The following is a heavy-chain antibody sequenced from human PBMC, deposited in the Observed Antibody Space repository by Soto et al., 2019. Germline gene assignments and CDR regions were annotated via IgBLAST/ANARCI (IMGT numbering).Heavy chain of an antibody. V-gene: IGHV3-23*01. CDR1: GFTFSSYA. CDR3: AKFFVETGGSSGWPCTVHY. Sequence: EVQLLESGGGLVQPGRSLRLSCAASGFTFSSYAMSWVRQAPGKGLEWVSAISGSGGTTYYAASVKCRFTISRDKSKNTLFLQVNSMGAEDRAVYYCAKFFVETGGSSGWPCTVHYWGQGTVVTVSS. D-gene: IGHD6-25*01. CDR2: ISGSGGTT. J-gene: IGHJ4*02.